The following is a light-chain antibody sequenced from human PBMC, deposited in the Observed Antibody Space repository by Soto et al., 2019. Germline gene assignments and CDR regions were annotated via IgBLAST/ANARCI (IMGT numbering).Light chain of an antibody. V-gene: IGKV3-15*01. CDR3: QQYNNWPLLT. J-gene: IGKJ4*01. CDR1: QSVSSN. CDR2: GTS. Sequence: EIVMTQSPATLSVSPGERATLSCRASQSVSSNLVWYQQKPGQALRVLIYGTSTRATGVPARFSGSGSGTEFTLTISSLQSEDFAIYYCQQYNNWPLLTFGGGTKVEIK.